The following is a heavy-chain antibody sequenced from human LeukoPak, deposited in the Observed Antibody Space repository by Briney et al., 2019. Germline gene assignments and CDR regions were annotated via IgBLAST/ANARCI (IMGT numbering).Heavy chain of an antibody. J-gene: IGHJ4*02. CDR2: IYHSGST. CDR3: ARQYSSGWSGTHYDY. Sequence: SETLSLTCAVSGGSISSSNWWSWVRQPPGKGLEWIGEIYHSGSTYYNPSLKSRVTISVDTSKNQFSLKLSSVTAADTAVYYCARQYSSGWSGTHYDYWGQGTLVTVSS. V-gene: IGHV4-4*02. D-gene: IGHD6-19*01. CDR1: GGSISSSNW.